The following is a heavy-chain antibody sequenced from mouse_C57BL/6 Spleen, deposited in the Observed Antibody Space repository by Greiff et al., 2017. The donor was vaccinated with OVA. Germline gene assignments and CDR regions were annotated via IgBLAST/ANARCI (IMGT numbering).Heavy chain of an antibody. V-gene: IGHV1-4*01. Sequence: QVQLQQSGAELARPGASVKMSCKASGYTFTSYTMHWVKQRPGQGLEWIGYINPSSGYTKYNQKFKDKATLTADKSSSTAYMQLSSLTSEDSAVYYWARSGDSSGYDAMDYWGQGTSVTVSS. CDR3: ARSGDSSGYDAMDY. CDR1: GYTFTSYT. J-gene: IGHJ4*01. CDR2: INPSSGYT. D-gene: IGHD3-2*02.